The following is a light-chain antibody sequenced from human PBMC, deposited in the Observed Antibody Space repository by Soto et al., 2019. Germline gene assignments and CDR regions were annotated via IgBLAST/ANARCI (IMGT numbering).Light chain of an antibody. J-gene: IGKJ1*01. CDR3: QQYKSYWT. CDR2: KAS. V-gene: IGKV1-5*03. CDR1: QNINSW. Sequence: PMTQSPSTPSASLGDRVTLTCRASQNINSWLAWYQQKPGKAPNLLIYKASSLENGVPSRFSGSGSGTEFTLTISSLQPDDFATYYCQQYKSYWTVGQGNKVDIK.